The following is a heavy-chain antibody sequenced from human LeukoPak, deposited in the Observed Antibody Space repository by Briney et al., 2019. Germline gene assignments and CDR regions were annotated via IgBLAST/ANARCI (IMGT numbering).Heavy chain of an antibody. CDR3: ARDHLQCLDY. D-gene: IGHD4-11*01. CDR1: GFTFSSYS. V-gene: IGHV3-21*01. J-gene: IGHJ4*02. CDR2: ISSSSSYI. Sequence: GGSLRLSCAASGFTFSSYSMNWVRQAPWKGLEWVSSISSSSSYIYYADSVKGRFTISRDNAKNSLYLQMNSLRVEDTAVYYYARDHLQCLDYWGQGTLVTVSS.